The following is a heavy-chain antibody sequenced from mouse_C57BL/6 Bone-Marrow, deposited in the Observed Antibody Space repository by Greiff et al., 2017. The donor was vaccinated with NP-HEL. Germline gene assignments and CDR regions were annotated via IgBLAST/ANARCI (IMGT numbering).Heavy chain of an antibody. CDR2: INPNYGTT. D-gene: IGHD4-1*01. V-gene: IGHV1-39*01. J-gene: IGHJ2*01. CDR3: ARGLGLDY. Sequence: VQLKQSGPELVKPGASVKISCKASGYSFTDYNMNWVMQSNGKSLEWIGGINPNYGTTSYNKKFKGKATLTVDQASSTAYMQLNGLTSEDSAVYYCARGLGLDYWGQGTTLTVSS. CDR1: GYSFTDYN.